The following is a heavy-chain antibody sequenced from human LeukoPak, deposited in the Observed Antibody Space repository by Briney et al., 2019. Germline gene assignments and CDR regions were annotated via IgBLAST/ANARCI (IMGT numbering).Heavy chain of an antibody. CDR2: ISGSGGST. J-gene: IGHJ4*02. CDR1: GFTFSSFA. D-gene: IGHD3-10*01. CDR3: AKADGSGSYKNLIDY. Sequence: GGSLRLSCAASGFTFSSFAMSWVRQAPGKGLEWVSAISGSGGSTYYADSVKGRFTISRDSSKNTLYLQMNSLRAEDTAVHYCAKADGSGSYKNLIDYWGQGTLVTVSS. V-gene: IGHV3-23*01.